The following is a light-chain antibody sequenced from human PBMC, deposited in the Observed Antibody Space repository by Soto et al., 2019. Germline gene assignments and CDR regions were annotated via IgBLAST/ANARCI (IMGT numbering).Light chain of an antibody. CDR2: DAS. Sequence: DIQLTQSPSFLSAYAGDRVTITGRASENIRSGMAWFQQKPGKAPKLLIYDASSLESGVPQRFSGSGSGTEFTLTISRLQTDDFSTYYCQQYHSYWTFGQGTKVDIK. CDR3: QQYHSYWT. CDR1: ENIRSG. J-gene: IGKJ1*01. V-gene: IGKV1-5*01.